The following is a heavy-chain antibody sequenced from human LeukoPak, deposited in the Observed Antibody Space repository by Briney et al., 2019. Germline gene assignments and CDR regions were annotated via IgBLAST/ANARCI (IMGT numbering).Heavy chain of an antibody. D-gene: IGHD2-2*01. V-gene: IGHV4-34*01. J-gene: IGHJ4*02. Sequence: SETLSLTCAVYGGSFSGYYWSWIRQPPGKGLEWIGEINHSGSTNYNPSLKSRVTISVDTSKNQFSLKLSSVTAADTAVYYCARGPHDRYCSSTSCYWRSRRFDYWGQGTLVTVSS. CDR3: ARGPHDRYCSSTSCYWRSRRFDY. CDR2: INHSGST. CDR1: GGSFSGYY.